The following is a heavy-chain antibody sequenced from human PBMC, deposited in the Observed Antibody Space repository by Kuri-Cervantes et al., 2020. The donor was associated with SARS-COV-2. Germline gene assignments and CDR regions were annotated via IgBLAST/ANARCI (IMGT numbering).Heavy chain of an antibody. CDR3: VRQKAEAGRVAPD. Sequence: GGSLRLSCAASGFTFSSYGMSWVRQAPGKGLEWVSVIYSGGSNTYYADSVKGRFIISRDNSKNSLYQQMNSLRPEDTAVYYCVRQKAEAGRVAPDWGQGTLVTVSS. CDR1: GFTFSSYG. CDR2: IYSGGSNT. J-gene: IGHJ4*02. V-gene: IGHV3-23*03. D-gene: IGHD6-13*01.